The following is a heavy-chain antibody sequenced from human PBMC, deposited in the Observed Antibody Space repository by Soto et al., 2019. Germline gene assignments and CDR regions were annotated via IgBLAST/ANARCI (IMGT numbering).Heavy chain of an antibody. CDR2: IIPILGIA. CDR3: ASSYAPAVGSDAFDI. V-gene: IGHV1-69*02. D-gene: IGHD3-10*01. Sequence: QVQLVQSGAEVKKPGSSVKVSCKASGGTFSSYTISWVRQAPGQGLEWMGRIIPILGIANYAQKFKGRVTITADKSTSTAYMELSSLRSEDTAVYYCASSYAPAVGSDAFDIWGQGTMVTVSS. CDR1: GGTFSSYT. J-gene: IGHJ3*02.